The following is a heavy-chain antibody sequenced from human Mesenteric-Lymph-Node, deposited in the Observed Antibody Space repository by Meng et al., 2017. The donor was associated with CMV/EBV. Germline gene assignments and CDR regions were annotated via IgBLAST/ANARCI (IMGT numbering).Heavy chain of an antibody. CDR2: IYYSGST. Sequence: LRPSCTVSGGSISSYYWSWIRQPPGKGLEWIGYIYYSGSTNYNPSLKSGVTISVDTSKNQFSLKLSSVTAADTAVYYCAREYRYCSSTSCYTPGSAFDVWGQGTMVTVSS. V-gene: IGHV4-59*01. CDR1: GGSISSYY. J-gene: IGHJ3*01. D-gene: IGHD2-2*02. CDR3: AREYRYCSSTSCYTPGSAFDV.